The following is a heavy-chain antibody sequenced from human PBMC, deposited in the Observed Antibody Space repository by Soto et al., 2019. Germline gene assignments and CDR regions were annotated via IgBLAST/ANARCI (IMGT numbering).Heavy chain of an antibody. Sequence: PSETLSLTCTISGGSISGFYWGWIQQPPGKGLEWIGNIYYSGSANYDPSLRSRVTISLNSSKNQFSLNLNSVTAADTAIYYCARWTYCGGDCYWLDFWGQGTLVTVS. CDR2: IYYSGSA. CDR3: ARWTYCGGDCYWLDF. V-gene: IGHV4-59*01. J-gene: IGHJ4*02. D-gene: IGHD2-21*02. CDR1: GGSISGFY.